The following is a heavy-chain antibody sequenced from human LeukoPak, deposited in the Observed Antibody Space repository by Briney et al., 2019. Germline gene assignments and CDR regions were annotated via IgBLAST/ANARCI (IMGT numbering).Heavy chain of an antibody. J-gene: IGHJ3*02. Sequence: ASVKVSCKASGGTFSSYAISWVRQAPGQGLEWMGGIIPIFGTANYAQKFQGRVTITADESTRTAYMELSSLRSEDTAVYYCARVQDYGDYVGAFDIWGQGTMVTVSS. CDR2: IIPIFGTA. V-gene: IGHV1-69*13. CDR1: GGTFSSYA. D-gene: IGHD4-17*01. CDR3: ARVQDYGDYVGAFDI.